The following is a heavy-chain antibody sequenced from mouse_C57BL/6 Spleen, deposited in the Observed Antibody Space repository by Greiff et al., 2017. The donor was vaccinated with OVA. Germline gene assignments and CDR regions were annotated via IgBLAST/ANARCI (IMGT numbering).Heavy chain of an antibody. CDR3: ARRLAY. V-gene: IGHV5-17*01. J-gene: IGHJ3*01. CDR1: GFTFSDYG. Sequence: EVKLMESGGGLVKPGGSLKLSCAASGFTFSDYGMHWVRQAPEKGLEWVAYISSGSSTIYYADTVKGRFTFSRDNAKNTLFLQMTSLRAEDTAMYYCARRLAYWGQGTLVTVSA. CDR2: ISSGSSTI.